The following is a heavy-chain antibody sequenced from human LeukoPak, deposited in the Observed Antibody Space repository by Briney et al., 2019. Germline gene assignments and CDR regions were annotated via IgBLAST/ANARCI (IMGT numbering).Heavy chain of an antibody. D-gene: IGHD3-10*01. CDR1: GFTFSSYG. V-gene: IGHV3-30*18. J-gene: IGHJ6*04. Sequence: PGRSLRLSCAASGFTFSSYGMHWVRQAPGKGLEWVAVISYDGSNKYYADSVKGRFTISRDNSKNTLYLQMNSLRAEDTAVYYCAKGGRITMVRGVDYYGMDVWGNGTTVTVSS. CDR3: AKGGRITMVRGVDYYGMDV. CDR2: ISYDGSNK.